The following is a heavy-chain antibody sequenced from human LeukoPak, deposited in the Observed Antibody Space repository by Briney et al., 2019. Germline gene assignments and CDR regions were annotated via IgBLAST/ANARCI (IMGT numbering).Heavy chain of an antibody. CDR3: ARGYGDYDFDY. Sequence: AGGSLRLSCAASGFTFSSHSMNWVRQAPGKGLEWVSSISSSSSYIYYADSVKGRFTISRDNAKNSLYLKMNSLRAEDTAVYYCARGYGDYDFDYWGQGTLVTVSS. CDR1: GFTFSSHS. D-gene: IGHD4-17*01. J-gene: IGHJ4*02. V-gene: IGHV3-21*01. CDR2: ISSSSSYI.